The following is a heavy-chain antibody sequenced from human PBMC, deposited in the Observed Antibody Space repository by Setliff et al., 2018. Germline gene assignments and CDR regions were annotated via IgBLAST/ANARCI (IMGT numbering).Heavy chain of an antibody. CDR2: INVNSGDT. CDR1: GYTFTGYY. CDR3: ARGRIHDSSDYIGNWFDP. V-gene: IGHV1-2*02. J-gene: IGHJ5*02. D-gene: IGHD3-22*01. Sequence: ASVKVSCKASGYTFTGYYIHWVRQAPGEGLEWMGCINVNSGDTNYAQKFQGRVIVTRDTSCSTAYMELRSLRPDDTAVYFCARGRIHDSSDYIGNWFDPWGQGTLDTVSS.